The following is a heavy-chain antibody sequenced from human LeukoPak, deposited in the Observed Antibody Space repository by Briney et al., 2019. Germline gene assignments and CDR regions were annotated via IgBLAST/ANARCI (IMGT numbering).Heavy chain of an antibody. CDR2: IKQDGSEK. CDR3: AKDRSDIAARWYFDY. J-gene: IGHJ4*02. Sequence: GGSLRLSCAASGFTFSSYWMSWVRQAPGKGLEWVANIKQDGSEKYYVDSVKGRFTISRDNAKNSLYLQMNSLRAEDTAVYYCAKDRSDIAARWYFDYWGQGTLVTVSS. CDR1: GFTFSSYW. V-gene: IGHV3-7*01. D-gene: IGHD6-6*01.